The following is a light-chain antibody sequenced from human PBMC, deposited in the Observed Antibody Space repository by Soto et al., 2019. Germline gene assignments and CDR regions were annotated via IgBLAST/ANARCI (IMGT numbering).Light chain of an antibody. J-gene: IGLJ3*02. CDR2: DVS. Sequence: QSALTQPRSVSGSPGQSVTISCTGTSSDVGGYNYVSWYQQHPGKAPKLMIYDVSKRPSGVPDRFSGSKSGNTASLTISGLHGEDEADYYCCSYAGNFFWAFGGGTKLTVL. CDR1: SSDVGGYNY. CDR3: CSYAGNFFWA. V-gene: IGLV2-11*01.